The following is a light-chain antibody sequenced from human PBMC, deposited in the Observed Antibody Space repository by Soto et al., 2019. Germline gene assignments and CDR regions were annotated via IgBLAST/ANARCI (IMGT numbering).Light chain of an antibody. Sequence: EIVLTQSPATLSLSPGERATLSCRASQTINNYLAWYQHKPGQAPRLLIYGASTRATGIPVRFSGSGSGTEFTLTISSLQSEDFAVYYCHQYDDGPYTFGQGTKVEI. J-gene: IGKJ2*01. CDR3: HQYDDGPYT. CDR1: QTINNY. CDR2: GAS. V-gene: IGKV3-15*01.